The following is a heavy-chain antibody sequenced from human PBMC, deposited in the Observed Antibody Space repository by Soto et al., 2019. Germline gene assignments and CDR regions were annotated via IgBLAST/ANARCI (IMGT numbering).Heavy chain of an antibody. CDR1: GFTFDDYT. J-gene: IGHJ6*02. CDR2: ISWDGGST. Sequence: GGSLRLSCAASGFTFDDYTMHWVRQAPGKGLEWVSLISWDGGSTYYADSVKGRFTISRDNSKNSLYLQMNSLRTEDTALYYCAKDMSLGKDYYGMDVWGQGTTVTVS. CDR3: AKDMSLGKDYYGMDV. V-gene: IGHV3-43*01.